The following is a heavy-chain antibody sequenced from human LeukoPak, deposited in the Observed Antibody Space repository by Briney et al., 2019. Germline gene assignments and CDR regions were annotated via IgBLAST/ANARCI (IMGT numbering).Heavy chain of an antibody. CDR3: ARGSSLHLYYYYGMDV. J-gene: IGHJ6*02. D-gene: IGHD2-15*01. CDR1: GCTFSSYA. CDR2: IIPIFGTA. Sequence: GASVKVSCKASGCTFSSYAISWVRQAPGQGLEWMGGIIPIFGTANYAQKFQGRVTITADESTSTAYMELSSLRSEDTAVYYCARGSSLHLYYYYGMDVWGQGTTVTVSS. V-gene: IGHV1-69*13.